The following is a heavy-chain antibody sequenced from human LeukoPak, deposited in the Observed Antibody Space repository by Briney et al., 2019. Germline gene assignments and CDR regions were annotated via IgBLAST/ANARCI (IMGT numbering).Heavy chain of an antibody. CDR1: GGSINSYY. J-gene: IGHJ2*01. CDR2: VYYSGST. CDR3: ARDASAYCGGDCLWYFDL. D-gene: IGHD2-21*02. V-gene: IGHV4-59*01. Sequence: SETLSLTCTVSGGSINSYYWTWIRQPPGKGLEWIGYVYYSGSTNYNPSLKSRVTISVDTSKNQFSLKLSSVTAADTAVYYCARDASAYCGGDCLWYFDLWGRGTLVTVSS.